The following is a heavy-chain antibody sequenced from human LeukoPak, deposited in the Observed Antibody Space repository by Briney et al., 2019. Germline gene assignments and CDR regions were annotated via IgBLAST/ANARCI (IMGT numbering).Heavy chain of an antibody. J-gene: IGHJ4*02. CDR1: GYTFTSYG. CDR2: ISAYNGNT. CDR3: ARDSRRAVAAVRRHFDY. V-gene: IGHV1-18*01. D-gene: IGHD6-13*01. Sequence: ASVKVSCKASGYTFTSYGISWVRQAPGQGLEWMGWISAYNGNTNYAQKLQGRVTMTTDTSTSTAYMELRSLRSDDTAVYYCARDSRRAVAAVRRHFDYWGQGTLVTVSS.